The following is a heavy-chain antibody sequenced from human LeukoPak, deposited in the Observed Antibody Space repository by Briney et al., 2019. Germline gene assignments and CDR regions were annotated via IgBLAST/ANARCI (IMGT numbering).Heavy chain of an antibody. Sequence: GASVKVSCKASGYTFISYYMHWVRQAPGQGLEWMGIINPSGGSTSYAQKFQGRVTMTRDTSTSTVYMELSSLRSEDTAVYYCARESYIVATIDYWGQGTLVTVSS. CDR1: GYTFISYY. CDR2: INPSGGST. J-gene: IGHJ4*02. CDR3: ARESYIVATIDY. D-gene: IGHD5-12*01. V-gene: IGHV1-46*01.